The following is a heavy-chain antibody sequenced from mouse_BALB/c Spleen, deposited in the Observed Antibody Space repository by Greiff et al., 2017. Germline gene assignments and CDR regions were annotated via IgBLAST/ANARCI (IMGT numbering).Heavy chain of an antibody. V-gene: IGHV3-2*02. CDR1: GYSITSDYA. D-gene: IGHD2-13*01. J-gene: IGHJ2*01. Sequence: EVMLVESGPGLVKPSQSLSLTCTVTGYSITSDYAWNWIRQFPGNKLEWMGYISYSGSTSYNPSLKSRISITRDTSKNQFFLQLNSVTTEDTATYYCARAVTYFDYWGQGTTLTVSS. CDR3: ARAVTYFDY. CDR2: ISYSGST.